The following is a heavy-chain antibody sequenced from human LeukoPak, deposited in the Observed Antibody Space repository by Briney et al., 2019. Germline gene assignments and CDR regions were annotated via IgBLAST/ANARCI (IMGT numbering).Heavy chain of an antibody. J-gene: IGHJ3*02. CDR3: AKRASRLDAFDI. CDR1: GFTFSSYA. CDR2: ISSSGGST. V-gene: IGHV3-23*01. Sequence: GGSLRLSCAASGFTFSSYAMSWVRQAPGKGLEWVSAISSSGGSTYYADSVKGRFTISRDNSKNMLYLQMNSLRAEDTAVYYCAKRASRLDAFDIWGQGTMVTVSS. D-gene: IGHD6-13*01.